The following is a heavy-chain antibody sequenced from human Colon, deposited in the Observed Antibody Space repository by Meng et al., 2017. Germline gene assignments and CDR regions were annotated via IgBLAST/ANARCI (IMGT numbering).Heavy chain of an antibody. D-gene: IGHD1-26*01. Sequence: GESLKISCAASGFTFSHYAVHWVRQAPGKGLEWVAVISYDGSDTYYADSVKGRFTISRDNSKSTLYLQMNSLRTEDTGLYYCARADSFSGSYNAFDIWVQGTMVTVSS. CDR2: ISYDGSDT. J-gene: IGHJ3*02. CDR3: ARADSFSGSYNAFDI. CDR1: GFTFSHYA. V-gene: IGHV3-30*01.